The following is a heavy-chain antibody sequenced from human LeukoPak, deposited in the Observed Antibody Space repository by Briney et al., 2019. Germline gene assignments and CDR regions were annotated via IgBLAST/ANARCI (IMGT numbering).Heavy chain of an antibody. CDR1: GFTFSNSW. Sequence: GGSLRLSCAASGFTFSNSWMSWVRQAPGKGLEWVATIKPDGSAQYYVDSVKGRFTISRDNAKNSLFLQINSLRAEDTAVYYCANGGTYSSGPWGQGTLVTVST. CDR3: ANGGTYSSGP. J-gene: IGHJ5*02. CDR2: IKPDGSAQ. V-gene: IGHV3-7*01. D-gene: IGHD3-22*01.